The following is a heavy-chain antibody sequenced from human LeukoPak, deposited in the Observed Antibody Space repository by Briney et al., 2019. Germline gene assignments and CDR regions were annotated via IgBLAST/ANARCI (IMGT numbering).Heavy chain of an antibody. CDR1: VGSLTSGGHY. CDR3: GRVGSSWANWFDP. CDR2: IYYSGRT. D-gene: IGHD6-13*01. V-gene: IGHV4-31*01. Sequence: TLSVTCMLFVGSLTSGGHYWRWARLHPGEGLECVGYIYYSGRTYYNPSLKRPSTISVDTSKNQFSLKVNSVTAADTAVYYWGRVGSSWANWFDPEGQGTRVTVSS. J-gene: IGHJ5*02.